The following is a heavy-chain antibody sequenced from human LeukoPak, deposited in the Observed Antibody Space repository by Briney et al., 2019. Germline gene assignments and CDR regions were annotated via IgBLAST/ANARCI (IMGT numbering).Heavy chain of an antibody. D-gene: IGHD3-22*01. CDR2: IYTSGST. CDR3: ARDVKVIDYYDSSGYDY. V-gene: IGHV4-4*07. J-gene: IGHJ4*02. Sequence: PSETLSLTCAVYGGSFSGYYWSWIRQPAGKGLEWIGRIYTSGSTNYNPSLKSRVTISVDTSKNQFSLKLSSVTAADTAVYYCARDVKVIDYYDSSGYDYWGQGTLVTVSS. CDR1: GGSFSGYY.